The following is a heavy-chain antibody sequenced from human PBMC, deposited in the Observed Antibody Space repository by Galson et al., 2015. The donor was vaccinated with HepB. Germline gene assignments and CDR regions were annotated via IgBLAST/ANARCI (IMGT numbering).Heavy chain of an antibody. D-gene: IGHD2-8*02. CDR2: ISSSSSAI. V-gene: IGHV3-48*01. J-gene: IGHJ4*02. CDR1: RFTFSSYT. CDR3: ARDSCTSDDCALPPDY. Sequence: SLRLSCAASRFTFSSYTMNWVRQAPGKGLEWVSYISSSSSAIYYADSVRGRFTISRDNAKNSLYLEMNSLRREDTAMYYCARDSCTSDDCALPPDYWGQGTLVTVSS.